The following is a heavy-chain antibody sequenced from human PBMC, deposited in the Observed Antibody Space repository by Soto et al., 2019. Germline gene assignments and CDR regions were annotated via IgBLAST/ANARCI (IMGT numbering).Heavy chain of an antibody. CDR1: GGSISSYY. CDR2: VYYSGGP. CDR3: ARGSVVQDWYFDL. D-gene: IGHD2-15*01. Sequence: QVQLQESGPGLVKPSETLSLTCTVSGGSISSYYWSWIRQPPGKGLEWIGYVYYSGGPNYNPSLKCRVTMSLDTSKNQFSLKLVSVTAADTAVYYCARGSVVQDWYFDLWGRGTLVTVSS. V-gene: IGHV4-59*01. J-gene: IGHJ2*01.